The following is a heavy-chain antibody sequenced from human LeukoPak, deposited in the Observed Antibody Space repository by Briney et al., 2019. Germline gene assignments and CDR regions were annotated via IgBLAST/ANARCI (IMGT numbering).Heavy chain of an antibody. CDR1: GFSFSTYA. Sequence: SGGSLRLSCTASGFSFSTYAMNWVRQAPGKGLEWVSTISGGGGSTFYADSVKGRFTISRDNSKNTLYLQMNSLRAEDTAVCYCAKGRGWLQFFDYWGQGTLVTVSS. CDR3: AKGRGWLQFFDY. J-gene: IGHJ4*02. V-gene: IGHV3-23*01. D-gene: IGHD5-24*01. CDR2: ISGGGGST.